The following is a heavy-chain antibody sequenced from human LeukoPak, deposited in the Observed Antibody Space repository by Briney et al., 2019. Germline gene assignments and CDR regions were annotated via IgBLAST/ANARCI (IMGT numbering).Heavy chain of an antibody. Sequence: QPGGSLRLSCAASGFTFSNYWMHWVRQAPGKGLVWVSRINSDGSATTYADSVKGRFTISRDNARTTLYLQMDSLRAEDTAVYYCARGGITSMDDCWGQGTLVTVSS. CDR2: INSDGSAT. V-gene: IGHV3-74*01. J-gene: IGHJ4*02. D-gene: IGHD5-18*01. CDR1: GFTFSNYW. CDR3: ARGGITSMDDC.